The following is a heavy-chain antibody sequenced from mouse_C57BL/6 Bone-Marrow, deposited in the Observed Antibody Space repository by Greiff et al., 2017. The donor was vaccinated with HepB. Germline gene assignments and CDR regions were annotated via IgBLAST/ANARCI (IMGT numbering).Heavy chain of an antibody. CDR3: VLLPFAY. J-gene: IGHJ3*01. CDR2: IRSKSNNYAT. V-gene: IGHV10-1*01. Sequence: DVKLVESGGGLVQPKGSLKLSCAASGFSFNTYAMNWVRQAPGKGLEWVARIRSKSNNYATYYADSVKDRFTISRDDSESMLYLQMNNLKTEDTAMYYCVLLPFAYWGQGTLVTVSA. CDR1: GFSFNTYA. D-gene: IGHD1-1*01.